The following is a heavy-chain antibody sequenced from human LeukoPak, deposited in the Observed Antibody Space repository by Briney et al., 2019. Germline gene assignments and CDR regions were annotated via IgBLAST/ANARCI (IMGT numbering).Heavy chain of an antibody. D-gene: IGHD6-19*01. CDR2: ISSTGRT. CDR3: AKGAGPPWFDP. Sequence: SETLSLTCTVSGGSISSDTYFWSWIRQPAGKGLEWIGRISSTGRTDYNPSLTSRVTTSVDTSKNQFSMKLSSVTAADTAVYYCAKGAGPPWFDPWGQGTLVTVSS. CDR1: GGSISSDTYF. J-gene: IGHJ5*02. V-gene: IGHV4-61*02.